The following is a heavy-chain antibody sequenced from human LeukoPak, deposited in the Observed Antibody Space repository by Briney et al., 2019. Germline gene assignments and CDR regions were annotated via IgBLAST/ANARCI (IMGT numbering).Heavy chain of an antibody. J-gene: IGHJ4*02. CDR2: ISGSGGST. V-gene: IGHV3-23*01. D-gene: IGHD6-19*01. CDR1: GFTFSSYA. Sequence: GGSLRLSCAAPGFTFSSYAMSWVRQAPGKGLEWVSAISGSGGSTYYADSVKGRFTISRDNSKNTLYLQMNSLRAEDTAVYYCAKVQQWLVQGYFDYWGQGTLVTVSS. CDR3: AKVQQWLVQGYFDY.